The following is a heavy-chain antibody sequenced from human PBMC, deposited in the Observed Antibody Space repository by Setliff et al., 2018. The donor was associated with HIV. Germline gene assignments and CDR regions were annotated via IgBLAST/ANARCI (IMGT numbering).Heavy chain of an antibody. CDR3: ARATAMVFDY. Sequence: LSLTCTVSGGSISSGSYYWSWIRQPAGKGLEWIGRIYTSGSTNYNPSLKSRVTISVDTSKNQFSLKLSSVTAADTAVYYCARATAMVFDYWGQGTLVTVSS. V-gene: IGHV4-61*02. D-gene: IGHD5-18*01. CDR1: GGSISSGSYY. CDR2: IYTSGST. J-gene: IGHJ4*02.